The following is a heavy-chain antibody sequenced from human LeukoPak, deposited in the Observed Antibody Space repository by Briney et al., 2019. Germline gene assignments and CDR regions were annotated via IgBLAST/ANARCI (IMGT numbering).Heavy chain of an antibody. CDR1: GGSISSYY. J-gene: IGHJ4*02. D-gene: IGHD3-22*01. V-gene: IGHV4-59*01. CDR3: ARGMGTHYYDSSGYLF. Sequence: RPSETPSLTCTVSGGSISSYYWSWIRQPPGKGLEWIGYIYYSGSTNYNPSLKSRVTISVDTSKNQFSLKLSSVTAADTAVYYCARGMGTHYYDSSGYLFWGQGTLVTVSS. CDR2: IYYSGST.